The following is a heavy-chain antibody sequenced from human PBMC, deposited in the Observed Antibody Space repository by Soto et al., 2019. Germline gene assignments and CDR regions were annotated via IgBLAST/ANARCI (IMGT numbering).Heavy chain of an antibody. Sequence: TETLSLTCTVSGGSINSSSYYWGWIRQPPGKGLEWIGSIYYSGSTYYNPSLKSRVTISIDTSKNQFSLKLSVTATDTAVYYCARHEYSSSWYYYYGMDVWGQGTTVTVSS. CDR2: IYYSGST. CDR1: GGSINSSSYY. J-gene: IGHJ6*02. CDR3: ARHEYSSSWYYYYGMDV. V-gene: IGHV4-39*01. D-gene: IGHD6-6*01.